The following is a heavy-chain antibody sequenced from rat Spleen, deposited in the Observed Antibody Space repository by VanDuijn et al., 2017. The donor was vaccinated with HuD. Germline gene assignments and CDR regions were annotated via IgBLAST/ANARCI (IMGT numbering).Heavy chain of an antibody. D-gene: IGHD4-5*01. CDR3: ARHGRGKTTYYYVMDA. Sequence: EVQLVESGGGLVQPGRSMKLSCAASGFTFSNYGMAWVRQAPKKGLEWVAYISTGGGNTYYRDSVRARFTISRDNAKSTLYLQVDSLKSEDTATYYCARHGRGKTTYYYVMDAWGQGASVTVSS. CDR2: ISTGGGNT. J-gene: IGHJ4*01. V-gene: IGHV5-25*01. CDR1: GFTFSNYG.